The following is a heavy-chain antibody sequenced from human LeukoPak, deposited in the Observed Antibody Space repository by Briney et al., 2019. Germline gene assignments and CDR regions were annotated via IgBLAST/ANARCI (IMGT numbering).Heavy chain of an antibody. Sequence: PGGSLRLSCAASGFTFNNYAMHWVRQAPAKGLEWVAVILSHGNSKNYADSVKGRFTISRDNSVNTLYLQMDSLTTEDTAMYYCARDGYVTGWALDYWGQGTLVTVSS. CDR1: GFTFNNYA. J-gene: IGHJ4*02. V-gene: IGHV3-30-3*01. CDR2: ILSHGNSK. CDR3: ARDGYVTGWALDY. D-gene: IGHD6-19*01.